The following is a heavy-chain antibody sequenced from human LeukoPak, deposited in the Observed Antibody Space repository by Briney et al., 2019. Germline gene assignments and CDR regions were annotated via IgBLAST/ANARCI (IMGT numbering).Heavy chain of an antibody. J-gene: IGHJ4*02. CDR2: ISASNGNT. CDR3: ARDPYYVWGRFDF. CDR1: GYTFSSYG. V-gene: IGHV1-18*01. Sequence: GASVKVSCKASGYTFSSYGIGWVRQAPGQGLEWMGWISASNGNTRFAQKFQGRVTVTTDTSTCTAYMELRSLRSDDTAVYYCARDPYYVWGRFDFWGQGTLVTVSS. D-gene: IGHD3-16*01.